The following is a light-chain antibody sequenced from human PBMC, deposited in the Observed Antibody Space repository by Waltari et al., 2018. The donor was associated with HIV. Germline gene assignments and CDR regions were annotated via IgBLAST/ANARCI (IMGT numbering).Light chain of an antibody. V-gene: IGLV8-61*01. CDR2: RTC. J-gene: IGLJ3*02. Sequence: NVVTKEPSLSVYPGGTITLTCALRSGSVSIHYYHGWFQQAPGQAPLTFVVRTCSRASGCPNRFSGSILGNRAALTITGAQADDESHYYCVLYMSGAKWLFGGGTKLTVL. CDR1: SGSVSIHYY. CDR3: VLYMSGAKWL.